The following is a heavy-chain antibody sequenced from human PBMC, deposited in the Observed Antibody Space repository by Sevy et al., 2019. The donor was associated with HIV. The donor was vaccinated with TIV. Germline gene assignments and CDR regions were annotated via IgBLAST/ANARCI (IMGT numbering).Heavy chain of an antibody. CDR3: ARDQGVMRELRGDAFDI. CDR2: ISYDGSNK. Sequence: GGSLRLSCAASGFTFSSYAMHWVRQAPGKGLEWVAVISYDGSNKYYADSVKGRFTISRDNSKNTLYLQMNSLRAEDTAVYYCARDQGVMRELRGDAFDIWGQGTMVTVSS. D-gene: IGHD1-26*01. J-gene: IGHJ3*02. CDR1: GFTFSSYA. V-gene: IGHV3-30-3*01.